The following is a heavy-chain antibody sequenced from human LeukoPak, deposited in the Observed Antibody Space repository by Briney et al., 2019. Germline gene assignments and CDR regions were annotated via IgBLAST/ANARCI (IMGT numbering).Heavy chain of an antibody. CDR2: ISSSGSTI. CDR1: GFTFSTYE. Sequence: GGSLRLSCAASGFTFSTYEMNWVRQAPGKGLGWVSYISSSGSTIYYADSVKGRFTISRDNAKNSLYLQMNSLRAEDTAVYYCARDYYYNSGRFDYWGQGTVVTVSS. D-gene: IGHD3-10*01. V-gene: IGHV3-48*03. J-gene: IGHJ4*02. CDR3: ARDYYYNSGRFDY.